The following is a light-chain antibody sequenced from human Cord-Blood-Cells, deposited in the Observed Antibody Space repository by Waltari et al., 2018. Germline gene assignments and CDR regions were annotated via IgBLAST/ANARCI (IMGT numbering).Light chain of an antibody. CDR3: QAWDSSTAV. V-gene: IGLV3-1*01. CDR1: KLGDKY. Sequence: SYELTQPPSVSVSPGQTASITCSGDKLGDKYVCWYQQKPGQSPVLVIYQDTKRPSGIPERFAGSNSGNTATLTISGTQAMDEADYYCQAWDSSTAVFGGGTKLTVL. J-gene: IGLJ2*01. CDR2: QDT.